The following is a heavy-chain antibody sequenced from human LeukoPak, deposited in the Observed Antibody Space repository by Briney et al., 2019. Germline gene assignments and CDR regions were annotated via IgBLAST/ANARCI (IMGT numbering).Heavy chain of an antibody. D-gene: IGHD6-19*01. CDR1: GFTVSSNY. J-gene: IGHJ2*01. CDR2: IYSGGST. Sequence: GGSLRLSCAASGFTVSSNYMSWVRQAPGKGLEWVSVIYSGGSTYYADSVKGRFTISRDNSENTLYLQMNSLRAEDTAVYYCARRVAVYWYFDLWGRGTLVTVSS. CDR3: ARRVAVYWYFDL. V-gene: IGHV3-66*01.